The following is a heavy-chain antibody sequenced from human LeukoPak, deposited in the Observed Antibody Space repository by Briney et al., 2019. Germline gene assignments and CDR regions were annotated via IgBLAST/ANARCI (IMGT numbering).Heavy chain of an antibody. Sequence: PGGSLRLSCAASGFTFSSYAMSWVRQVPGKGLEWVSSVSGSGGITYYADSEKGRFTLSRDNSKNTVNLQMNSLRADDTAVYYCAKDGVVSTIRPYFFDSWGQGALVTVSS. D-gene: IGHD5/OR15-5a*01. V-gene: IGHV3-23*01. CDR3: AKDGVVSTIRPYFFDS. CDR1: GFTFSSYA. CDR2: VSGSGGIT. J-gene: IGHJ4*02.